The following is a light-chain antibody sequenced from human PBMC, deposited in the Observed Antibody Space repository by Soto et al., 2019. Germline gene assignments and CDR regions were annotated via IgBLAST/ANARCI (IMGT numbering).Light chain of an antibody. CDR2: EGS. Sequence: QSALTQPASVSGSPGQSITISCTGTSSDVGSYNLVSWYQQHPGKAPKLMIYEGSKRPSGVSNRFSGSKSGNTASLTISGLQAEDEADYYCCSYAGNSTSGLYVFGTGTKVTVL. J-gene: IGLJ1*01. V-gene: IGLV2-23*01. CDR1: SSDVGSYNL. CDR3: CSYAGNSTSGLYV.